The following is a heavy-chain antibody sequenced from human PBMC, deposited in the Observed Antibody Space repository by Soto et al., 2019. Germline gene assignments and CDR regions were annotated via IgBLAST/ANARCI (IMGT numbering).Heavy chain of an antibody. Sequence: EVQLVESGGGLVQPGGSLRLSCAASGFSISDCSMNWVRRAPGKGLEWISYISTNNDAIYYADSVKGRFTISRDNAKNSLYLQMNSLTAEDTALYYCASVLGSRRSGSYPSYWGQGPLVT. J-gene: IGHJ4*02. V-gene: IGHV3-48*01. CDR1: GFSISDCS. D-gene: IGHD3-10*01. CDR2: ISTNNDAI. CDR3: ASVLGSRRSGSYPSY.